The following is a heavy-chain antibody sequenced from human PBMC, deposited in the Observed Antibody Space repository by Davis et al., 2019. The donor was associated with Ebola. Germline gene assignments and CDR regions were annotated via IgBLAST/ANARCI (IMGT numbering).Heavy chain of an antibody. CDR3: ARGEWYRWGYTSYHGMDI. J-gene: IGHJ6*04. D-gene: IGHD1-26*01. Sequence: MPSETLSLTCTVSGGPISTGGFYWSWIRQHPGKGLEWIGYIYYTGTASYNPSLESRVIISIDTSKNQFSLKLSSVTAADSAVYYCARGEWYRWGYTSYHGMDIWGKGTTVTVSS. CDR2: IYYTGTA. CDR1: GGPISTGGFY. V-gene: IGHV4-31*03.